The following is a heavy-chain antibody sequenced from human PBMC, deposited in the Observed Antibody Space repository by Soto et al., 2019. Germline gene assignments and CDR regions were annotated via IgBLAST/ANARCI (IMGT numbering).Heavy chain of an antibody. CDR2: IDSSGSVT. CDR3: AREEVNCGDDCFVY. D-gene: IGHD2-21*01. CDR1: GFTFSDYE. V-gene: IGHV3-48*03. Sequence: EVQLVESGGDLVQPGGSLRLSCVVSGFTFSDYEMNWVRQAPGKGLEWVSYIDSSGSVTYHADSMKGRFTTFRDNAKNSLYLQMNSLRGDDTAIYYCAREEVNCGDDCFVYWGQGTLVTVSS. J-gene: IGHJ4*02.